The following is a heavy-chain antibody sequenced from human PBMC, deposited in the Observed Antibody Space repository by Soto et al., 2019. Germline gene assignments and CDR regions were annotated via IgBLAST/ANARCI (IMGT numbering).Heavy chain of an antibody. CDR1: GYTFTTYG. J-gene: IGHJ4*02. CDR3: AIDSPPVDY. V-gene: IGHV1-18*01. Sequence: QVQLVQSGAEVKKPGASVKVSCKASGYTFTTYGISWVRQAPGQGLEWMGWISAYNGNTKYAQKLQGRVTMTTDTSTITAYMALRSLRSDDTAVYYCAIDSPPVDYWGQGTLVTVSS. CDR2: ISAYNGNT.